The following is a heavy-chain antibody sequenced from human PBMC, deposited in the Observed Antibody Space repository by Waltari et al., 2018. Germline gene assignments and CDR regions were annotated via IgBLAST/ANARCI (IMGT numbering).Heavy chain of an antibody. J-gene: IGHJ5*02. CDR2: ISSSSSTI. Sequence: EVQLVESGGGLVQPGGSLRLSCAASGFTFSSYSMNWVRQAPGKGLEWVSYISSSSSTIYYADSVKGRFTSSRDNAKNSLYLQMNSLRAEDTAVYYCARIAAAGTGGFDPWGQGTLVTVSS. CDR1: GFTFSSYS. V-gene: IGHV3-48*01. CDR3: ARIAAAGTGGFDP. D-gene: IGHD6-13*01.